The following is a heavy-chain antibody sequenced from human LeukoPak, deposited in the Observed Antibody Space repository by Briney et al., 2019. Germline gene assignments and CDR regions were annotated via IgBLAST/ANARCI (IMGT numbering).Heavy chain of an antibody. J-gene: IGHJ4*02. CDR2: ISGSGGST. CDR3: ANSPMANQLLFDY. D-gene: IGHD3-10*01. Sequence: PGGSLRLSCAASGFTFSSYAMSWVRQAPGKGLEWVSAISGSGGSTYYADSVKGRFTISRDNSKNTLYLQMNSLRAEDTAVYYCANSPMANQLLFDYWGQGTLVTVSS. CDR1: GFTFSSYA. V-gene: IGHV3-23*01.